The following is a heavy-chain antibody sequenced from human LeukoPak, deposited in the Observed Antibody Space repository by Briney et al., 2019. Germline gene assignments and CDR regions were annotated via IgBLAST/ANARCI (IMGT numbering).Heavy chain of an antibody. V-gene: IGHV3-11*01. J-gene: IGHJ5*02. Sequence: GGSLRLSCAASGFTFNDYYMSWIRQAPGKGLEWLSYINIGGTNTHYADSVKGRFTISRDNAKKSLYSEMNSLRAEDTAVYYCATDGAGFDTWGQGVLVTVSS. CDR3: ATDGAGFDT. CDR2: INIGGTNT. CDR1: GFTFNDYY.